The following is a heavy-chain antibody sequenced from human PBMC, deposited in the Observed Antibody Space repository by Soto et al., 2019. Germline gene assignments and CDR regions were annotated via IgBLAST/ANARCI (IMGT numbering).Heavy chain of an antibody. D-gene: IGHD5-12*01. CDR3: AREVATISLSHFDY. CDR1: GGSFSGYY. CDR2: INHSGST. V-gene: IGHV4-34*01. J-gene: IGHJ4*02. Sequence: SETLSLTCAVYGGSFSGYYWSWIRRPPGKGLEWIGEINHSGSTNYNPSLKSRVTISVDTSKNQFSLKLSSVTAADTAVYYCAREVATISLSHFDYWGQGTLVTVSS.